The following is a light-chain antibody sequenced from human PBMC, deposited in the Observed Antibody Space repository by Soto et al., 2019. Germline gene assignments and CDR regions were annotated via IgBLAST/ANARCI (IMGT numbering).Light chain of an antibody. J-gene: IGKJ4*01. CDR2: GAS. Sequence: EMGRTRSQATLSVSPGERATLSSRAIQSVSGNLAWYQQKPGQAPSLPFYGASTRATGIPARFSGSGSGTEFTLTISSLQSEDFAVYYCQHPPLTFGGGTKVEIK. V-gene: IGKV3-15*01. CDR3: QHPPLT. CDR1: QSVSGN.